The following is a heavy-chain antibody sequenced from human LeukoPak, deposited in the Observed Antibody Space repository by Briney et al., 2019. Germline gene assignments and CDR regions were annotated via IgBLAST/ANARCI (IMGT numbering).Heavy chain of an antibody. Sequence: ASVKVSCKASGYTFTNYGIHWVRQAPGQGLEWMGWISAYNGNTNYAQELQGRVTMTTDTSTSTAYMELRSLRSDDTAVYYRARNDYGDYDNWFDPWGQGTLVTVSS. CDR3: ARNDYGDYDNWFDP. CDR1: GYTFTNYG. J-gene: IGHJ5*02. V-gene: IGHV1-18*01. CDR2: ISAYNGNT. D-gene: IGHD4-17*01.